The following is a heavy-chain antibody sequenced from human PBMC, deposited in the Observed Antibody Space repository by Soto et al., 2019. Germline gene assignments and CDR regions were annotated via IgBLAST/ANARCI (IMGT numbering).Heavy chain of an antibody. J-gene: IGHJ4*02. CDR2: IWYDGSNK. CDR1: GFTFSSYG. CDR3: ARDREQWLVGYYFDY. V-gene: IGHV3-33*01. D-gene: IGHD6-19*01. Sequence: PGGSLRLFCAASGFTFSSYGMHWVRQAPGKGLEWVAVIWYDGSNKYYADSVKGRFTISRDNSKDTLDLQMNSLRAEDTAVYYCARDREQWLVGYYFDYWGQGTLVTVSS.